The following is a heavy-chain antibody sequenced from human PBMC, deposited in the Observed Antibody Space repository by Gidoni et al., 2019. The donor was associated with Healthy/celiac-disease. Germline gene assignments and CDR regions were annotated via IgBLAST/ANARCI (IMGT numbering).Heavy chain of an antibody. CDR1: GYTFTSYG. CDR2: ISAYNG. J-gene: IGHJ4*02. V-gene: IGHV1-18*01. CDR3: AISKVRGTDDY. Sequence: QVQLVQSGAEVKKPGASVKVSCKASGYTFTSYGISWVRQAPGQGLEWMGWISAYNGNTSTAYMELRSLRSDDTAVYYCAISKVRGTDDYWGQGTLVTVSS. D-gene: IGHD3-10*01.